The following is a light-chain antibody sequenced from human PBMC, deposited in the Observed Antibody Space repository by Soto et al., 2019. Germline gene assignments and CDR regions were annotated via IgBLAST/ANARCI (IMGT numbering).Light chain of an antibody. V-gene: IGLV2-14*01. CDR1: SSDVGGYDY. CDR3: SSYTSTSTYV. CDR2: EVT. Sequence: QSALTQPASVSGSPGQSITISCTGTSSDVGGYDYVSWYQQHPDKAPKFMIYEVTNRPSGVSHRFSGSKSANTASLTISGLQAEDEADYYCSSYTSTSTYVFGTGTKVTVL. J-gene: IGLJ1*01.